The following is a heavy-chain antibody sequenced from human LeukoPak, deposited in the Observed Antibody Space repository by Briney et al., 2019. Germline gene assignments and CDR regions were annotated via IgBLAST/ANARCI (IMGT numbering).Heavy chain of an antibody. CDR2: IWSDGSNK. CDR3: ARLVWFGESEGWFDP. CDR1: GFTFSGYG. D-gene: IGHD3-10*01. V-gene: IGHV3-33*01. Sequence: PGKSLRLSCAASGFTFSGYGMHWVRQAPGKGLEWVTVIWSDGSNKYYADSVKGRFTISRDNSKNTLYLQMNSLRAEDTAVYYCARLVWFGESEGWFDPWGQGTLVTVSS. J-gene: IGHJ5*02.